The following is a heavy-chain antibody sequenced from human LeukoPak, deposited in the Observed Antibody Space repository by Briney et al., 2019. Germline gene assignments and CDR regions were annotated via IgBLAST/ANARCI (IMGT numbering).Heavy chain of an antibody. J-gene: IGHJ4*02. D-gene: IGHD3-9*01. CDR2: INPNSGDT. V-gene: IGHV1-2*02. Sequence: EASVKVSCKASEYTFTGYYIHWVRQAPGQGLEWMGGINPNSGDTNYAQKFQGRVTMTRDTSISTAYMELNRLTSDDTAVYYCALTGSYHGCWGQGTLVTVSS. CDR1: EYTFTGYY. CDR3: ALTGSYHGC.